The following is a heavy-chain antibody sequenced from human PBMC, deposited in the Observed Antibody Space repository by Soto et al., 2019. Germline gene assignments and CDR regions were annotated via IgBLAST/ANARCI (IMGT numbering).Heavy chain of an antibody. J-gene: IGHJ6*03. Sequence: GGSLRLSCAASGFTFSSYAMSWVRQAPGKGLEWVSAISGSGGSTYYADSVKGRFTISRDNSKNTLYLQMNSLRAEDTAVYYCAKDLSAPGIAAAGTFYYYYYMDVWGKGTTVTVSS. CDR1: GFTFSSYA. V-gene: IGHV3-23*01. CDR3: AKDLSAPGIAAAGTFYYYYYMDV. D-gene: IGHD6-13*01. CDR2: ISGSGGST.